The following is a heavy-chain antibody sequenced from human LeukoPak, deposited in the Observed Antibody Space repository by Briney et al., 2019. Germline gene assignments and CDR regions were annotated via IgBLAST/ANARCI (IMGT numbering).Heavy chain of an antibody. V-gene: IGHV4-34*01. Sequence: SETLSLTCAVYGRSFSGYYWSWIRQPPGKGLEWIGEINHSGSTNYNPSLKSRVTISVDTSKNQFSLKLSSVTAADTAVYYCARGYSSSWYDYWGQGTLVTVSS. CDR1: GRSFSGYY. D-gene: IGHD6-13*01. J-gene: IGHJ4*02. CDR2: INHSGST. CDR3: ARGYSSSWYDY.